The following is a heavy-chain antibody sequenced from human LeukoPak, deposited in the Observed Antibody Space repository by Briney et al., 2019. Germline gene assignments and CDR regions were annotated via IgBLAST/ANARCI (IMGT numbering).Heavy chain of an antibody. Sequence: SETLSFTCTVSGGSKSGYYWSWIRQPPGKGLEWIGYISNSESTNYNPSLKSRVSISLDRFRSQFSLTLSSVTAADTAVYYCVRDLDYDSNPSDAFDVWGQGTMVTVSS. J-gene: IGHJ3*01. CDR2: ISNSEST. D-gene: IGHD3-22*01. CDR1: GGSKSGYY. CDR3: VRDLDYDSNPSDAFDV. V-gene: IGHV4-59*01.